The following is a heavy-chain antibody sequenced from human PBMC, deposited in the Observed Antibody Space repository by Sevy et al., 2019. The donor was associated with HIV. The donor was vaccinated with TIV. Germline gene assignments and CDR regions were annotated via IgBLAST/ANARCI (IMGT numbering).Heavy chain of an antibody. Sequence: GGSLRLSCEVSGFNFSGSAMHWVRQASGKGLEWVGRIRSKVNIYATTYAESVRGRFAISRDDSKSTAYLQMNSLKTDDTAVYFCTTGVSSRLFAYWGQGALVTVSS. J-gene: IGHJ4*02. V-gene: IGHV3-73*01. D-gene: IGHD2-8*01. CDR2: IRSKVNIYAT. CDR1: GFNFSGSA. CDR3: TTGVSSRLFAY.